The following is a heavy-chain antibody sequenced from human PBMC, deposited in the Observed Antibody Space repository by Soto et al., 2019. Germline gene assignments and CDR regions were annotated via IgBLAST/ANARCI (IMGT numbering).Heavy chain of an antibody. CDR2: IYHSGST. Sequence: PSETLSLTCAVSGGSISSGGYSWSWIRQPPGKGLEWIGYIYHSGSTYYNPSLKSRVTISVDRSKNQFSLKLSSVTAADTAVYYCARLTVTRNFDYWGQGTLVTVS. J-gene: IGHJ4*02. V-gene: IGHV4-30-2*01. D-gene: IGHD4-17*01. CDR3: ARLTVTRNFDY. CDR1: GGSISSGGYS.